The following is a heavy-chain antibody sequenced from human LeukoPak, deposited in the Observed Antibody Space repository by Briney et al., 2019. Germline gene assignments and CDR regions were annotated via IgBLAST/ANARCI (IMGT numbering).Heavy chain of an antibody. CDR3: ARDSSSSSSLDY. CDR1: RFTFSSYA. J-gene: IGHJ4*02. CDR2: ISYDGSNK. D-gene: IGHD6-6*01. V-gene: IGHV3-30-3*01. Sequence: GGSLRLSCAASRFTFSSYAMHWVRQAPGKGLEWVAVISYDGSNKYYADSVKGRFTISRDNSKNTLYLQMNSLRAEDTAVYYCARDSSSSSSLDYWGQGTLVTVSS.